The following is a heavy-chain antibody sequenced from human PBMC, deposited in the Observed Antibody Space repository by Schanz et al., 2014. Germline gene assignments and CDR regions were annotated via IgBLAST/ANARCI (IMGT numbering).Heavy chain of an antibody. Sequence: EVQLVESGGGLVKPGGSLRLSCAASGIAFSSYSMNWVRQAPGKGLEWVSSISDSSSYIYYADSVKGRFTISRDNAKNSLYLQMSSLRAEDTAVYYCARDRVQYSSGWYSDSWGQGTLVTVSS. J-gene: IGHJ4*02. V-gene: IGHV3-21*01. CDR3: ARDRVQYSSGWYSDS. CDR2: ISDSSSYI. CDR1: GIAFSSYS. D-gene: IGHD6-19*01.